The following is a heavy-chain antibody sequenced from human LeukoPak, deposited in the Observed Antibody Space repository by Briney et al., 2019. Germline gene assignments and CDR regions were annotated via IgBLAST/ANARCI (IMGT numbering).Heavy chain of an antibody. D-gene: IGHD3-10*01. J-gene: IGHJ4*02. CDR2: IYSGGST. CDR1: GFTVSSNY. V-gene: IGHV3-66*01. Sequence: GGSLRLSCAASGFTVSSNYMSWVRQAPGKGLEWVSVIYSGGSTYYADSVKGRFTISRDNSKNTLYLQMNSLRAEDTAVYYCAKYHLWSPHFDYWGQRTLVTVSS. CDR3: AKYHLWSPHFDY.